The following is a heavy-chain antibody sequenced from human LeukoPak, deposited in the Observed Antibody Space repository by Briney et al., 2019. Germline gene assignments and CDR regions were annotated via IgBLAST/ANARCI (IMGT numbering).Heavy chain of an antibody. CDR2: TYYRSKWYN. CDR3: ARDAPGYCSSTSCWPYYYYYYMDV. D-gene: IGHD2-2*01. J-gene: IGHJ6*03. V-gene: IGHV6-1*01. Sequence: SQTLSLTCAISGDSVSSNSAAWNWIRQSPSRGLEWLGRTYYRSKWYNDYAVSVKSRITINPDTSKNQFSLQLNSVTPEDTAVYYCARDAPGYCSSTSCWPYYYYYYMDVWGKGTTVTVS. CDR1: GDSVSSNSAA.